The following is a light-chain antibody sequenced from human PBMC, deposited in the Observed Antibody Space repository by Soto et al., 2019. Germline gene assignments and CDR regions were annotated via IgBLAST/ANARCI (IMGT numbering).Light chain of an antibody. CDR2: GAT. J-gene: IGKJ4*01. V-gene: IGKV1-12*01. Sequence: DIQLTQSPSSVSASVGDRVTITCRASPGMSSWLAWYQQKPGEAPKLLIYGATNLQSGVPSRFSGSVSGTDFTLTISSLQPEDFVTYFCQQANSFPRTFGGGTKVELK. CDR1: PGMSSW. CDR3: QQANSFPRT.